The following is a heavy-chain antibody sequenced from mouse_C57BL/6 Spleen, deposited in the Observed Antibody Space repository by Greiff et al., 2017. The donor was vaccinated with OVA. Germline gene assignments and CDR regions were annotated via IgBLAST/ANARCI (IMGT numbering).Heavy chain of an antibody. CDR2: IDPSDRYT. CDR1: GYTFTSYW. J-gene: IGHJ1*03. CDR3: ARGDYGSSYGGDFDV. V-gene: IGHV1-50*01. Sequence: QVQLQQPGAELVKPGASVKLSCKASGYTFTSYWMQWVKQRPGQGLEWIGEIDPSDRYTNYNQKFTGKATLTVDTSSSTAYMQLSSLTSEDSAVYYCARGDYGSSYGGDFDVWGTGTTVTVSS. D-gene: IGHD1-1*01.